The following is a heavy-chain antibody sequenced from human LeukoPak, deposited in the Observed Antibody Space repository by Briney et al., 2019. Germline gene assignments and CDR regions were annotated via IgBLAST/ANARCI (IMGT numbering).Heavy chain of an antibody. V-gene: IGHV4-59*08. CDR2: IHYSGST. J-gene: IGHJ4*02. CDR1: GGTLSSYY. CDR3: ARWYSSGWAFDY. D-gene: IGHD6-19*01. Sequence: SETLSLTRTVSGGTLSSYYWNWIRQPPGKGLEWIGYIHYSGSTKYNPSLKSRVTISVDTSKHQFSLKLSSVTAADTAVYYCARWYSSGWAFDYWGQGTLVTVSS.